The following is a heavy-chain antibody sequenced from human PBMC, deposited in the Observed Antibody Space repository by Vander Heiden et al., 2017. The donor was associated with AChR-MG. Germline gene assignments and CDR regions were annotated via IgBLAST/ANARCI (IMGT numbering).Heavy chain of an antibody. D-gene: IGHD2-21*01. CDR1: GGSISATKSY. J-gene: IGHJ4*02. Sequence: QLQLRESGPGLVRPSETLSLPCTVSGGSISATKSYWGWIRQPPGGGLEWIGTVSYSGSTYYNPSLKGRVTISVDTSKNQFSLKLTSVTAADTAVYYCARRVPYCGGYCYAFDYWGQGTLVTVSS. V-gene: IGHV4-39*01. CDR3: ARRVPYCGGYCYAFDY. CDR2: VSYSGST.